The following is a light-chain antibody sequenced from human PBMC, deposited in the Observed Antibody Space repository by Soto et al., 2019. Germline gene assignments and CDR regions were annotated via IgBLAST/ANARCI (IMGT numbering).Light chain of an antibody. Sequence: EIVLTQSPATLSLSPGERATLSCRASQSVSSYLAWYQQKPGQAPRLLIYDASNRATCIPARFSGSGSGTDFTLTISSLEPEDFAVYYCQQRSNCPPTVGGGTKVEIK. CDR3: QQRSNCPPT. J-gene: IGKJ4*01. V-gene: IGKV3-11*01. CDR1: QSVSSY. CDR2: DAS.